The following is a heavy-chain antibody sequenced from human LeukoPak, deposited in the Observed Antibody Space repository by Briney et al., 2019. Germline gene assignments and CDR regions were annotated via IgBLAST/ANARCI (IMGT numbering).Heavy chain of an antibody. CDR2: ISSSGSSR. CDR3: AELGITMIGGV. V-gene: IGHV3-11*04. CDR1: GFSFRDYF. J-gene: IGHJ6*04. D-gene: IGHD3-10*02. Sequence: PGGSLRLSCEASGFSFRDYFMSWVRQAPGKGPEWVSYISSSGSSRHYADFVKGRFTISRDNAKNSLYLQMNSLRAEDTAVYYCAELGITMIGGVWGKGTTVTVSS.